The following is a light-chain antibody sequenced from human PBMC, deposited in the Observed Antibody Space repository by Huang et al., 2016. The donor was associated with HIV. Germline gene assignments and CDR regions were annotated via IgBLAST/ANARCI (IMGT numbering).Light chain of an antibody. J-gene: IGKJ5*01. CDR1: QSISSN. Sequence: EIVMTQSAATLSVSPGERATLSCRASQSISSNLAGYQQKPGQAPRLLIYGASTRATGIPARFSGSGAGTEFTLTISSLQSEDFAVYYCQQYNNWPSITFGQGTRLEIK. V-gene: IGKV3-15*01. CDR3: QQYNNWPSIT. CDR2: GAS.